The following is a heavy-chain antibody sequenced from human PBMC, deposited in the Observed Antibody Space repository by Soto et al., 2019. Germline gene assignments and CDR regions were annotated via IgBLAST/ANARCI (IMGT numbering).Heavy chain of an antibody. J-gene: IGHJ4*02. CDR3: ARDTLGGAYDFCH. CDR2: IYGGGRT. CDR1: GFTVSSSY. Sequence: EVQLVESGGGVVQPGGSLRLSCAAPGFTVSSSYMPWVRQAPGKGLEWVSAIYGGGRTYYADSVRGRFTISRDNSKNTLYLHMNSLRVEDTAVYYCARDTLGGAYDFCHGGQGTLVTVSS. D-gene: IGHD3-3*01. V-gene: IGHV3-66*01.